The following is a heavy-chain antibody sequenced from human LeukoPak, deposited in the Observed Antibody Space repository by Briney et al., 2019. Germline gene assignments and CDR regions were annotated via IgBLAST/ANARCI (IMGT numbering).Heavy chain of an antibody. Sequence: ASVTVSCKASGGTFSSYAISWVRQAPGQGLEWMGGIIPIFGTANYAQKFQGRVTITADESTSTAYMELSSLRSEDTAVYYCARGSPMIVSYYYGMDVWGQGTTVTVSS. D-gene: IGHD3-22*01. V-gene: IGHV1-69*13. CDR2: IIPIFGTA. CDR3: ARGSPMIVSYYYGMDV. J-gene: IGHJ6*02. CDR1: GGTFSSYA.